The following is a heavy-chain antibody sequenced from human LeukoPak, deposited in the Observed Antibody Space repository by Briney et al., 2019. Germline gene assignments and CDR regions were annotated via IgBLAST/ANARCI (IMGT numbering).Heavy chain of an antibody. D-gene: IGHD1-26*01. CDR3: ARDRGGSYSAIDY. CDR2: ISSSSTM. J-gene: IGHJ4*02. V-gene: IGHV3-69-1*01. CDR1: GFTFSAYS. Sequence: GGSLRLSGAASGFTFSAYSMNWVRQAPGKGLEWVSFISSSSTMYYADSVKGRFTISRDNAKNSLYLQMNSLRAEDTAVYYCARDRGGSYSAIDYWGQGTLVTVSS.